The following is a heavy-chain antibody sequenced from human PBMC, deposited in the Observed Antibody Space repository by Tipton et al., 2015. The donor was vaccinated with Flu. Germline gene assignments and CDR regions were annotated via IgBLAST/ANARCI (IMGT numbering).Heavy chain of an antibody. V-gene: IGHV4-4*07. CDR2: IYTSGST. D-gene: IGHD3-10*01. CDR3: AREAAPTPGAGYQYES. Sequence: TLSLTCTVSGDSIRNYYWGWIRQPAGKGLQWIERIYTSGSTDYNPSLKGRVTMSVDTSRNQFSLRLSSVTAADTAVYFCAREAAPTPGAGYQYESWGQGQLVTVSS. CDR1: GDSIRNYY. J-gene: IGHJ5*02.